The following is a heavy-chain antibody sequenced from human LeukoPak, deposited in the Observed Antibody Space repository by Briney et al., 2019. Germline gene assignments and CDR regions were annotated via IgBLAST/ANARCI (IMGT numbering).Heavy chain of an antibody. V-gene: IGHV4-61*02. CDR2: IYTSGNT. D-gene: IGHD5-12*01. CDR1: GGSISSGSYY. J-gene: IGHJ4*02. Sequence: PSQTLSLTRTVAGGSISSGSYYWSWIRQPAGKGLEWIGRIYTSGNTNYDPSLKSRVTISVDPSKNQFSLKLSSVTAADTAVYYCAREGVASPGDYWGQGTLVTVSS. CDR3: AREGVASPGDY.